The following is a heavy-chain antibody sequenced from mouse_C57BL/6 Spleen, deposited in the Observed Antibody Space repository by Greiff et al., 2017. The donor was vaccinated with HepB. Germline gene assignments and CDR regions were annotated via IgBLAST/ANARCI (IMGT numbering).Heavy chain of an antibody. Sequence: VQLQQSGAELVKPGASVKLSCKASGYTFTSYWMHWVKQRPGQGLEWIGIIHPNSGSTNYNEKFKSKATLTVDKSSSTAYMQLSSLTSEDSAVYYWASGYDGAWFAYWGQGTLVTVSA. J-gene: IGHJ3*01. CDR3: ASGYDGAWFAY. D-gene: IGHD2-2*01. CDR2: IHPNSGST. CDR1: GYTFTSYW. V-gene: IGHV1-64*01.